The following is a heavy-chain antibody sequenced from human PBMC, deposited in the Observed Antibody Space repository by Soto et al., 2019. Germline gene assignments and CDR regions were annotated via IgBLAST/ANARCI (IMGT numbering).Heavy chain of an antibody. CDR3: ATTYCGGDCPR. CDR1: GGTFSSYA. J-gene: IGHJ4*02. V-gene: IGHV1-69*12. Sequence: QVQLVQSGAEVKKPGSSVKVSCKASGGTFSSYAISWVRQAPGQGLEWMGGIIPIFGTANYAQKFQGRVTXTXXEPTSAASMGLSSRRSEDTAVQFCATTYCGGDCPRWGQGTLVTVSS. D-gene: IGHD2-21*02. CDR2: IIPIFGTA.